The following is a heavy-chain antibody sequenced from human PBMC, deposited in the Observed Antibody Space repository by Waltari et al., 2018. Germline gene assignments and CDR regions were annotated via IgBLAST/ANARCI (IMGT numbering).Heavy chain of an antibody. V-gene: IGHV4-34*01. CDR3: ARLKRRAPMIVWQYYFDY. D-gene: IGHD3-22*01. Sequence: QVQLQQWGAGLLKPSETLSLTCAVYGGSFSGYYWSWIRRPPGKGLEWIGEINHSESTTYNPSLKSGVTISVDTSKNQFSLKLSSVTAADTAVYYCARLKRRAPMIVWQYYFDYWGQGTLVTVSS. CDR2: INHSEST. J-gene: IGHJ4*02. CDR1: GGSFSGYY.